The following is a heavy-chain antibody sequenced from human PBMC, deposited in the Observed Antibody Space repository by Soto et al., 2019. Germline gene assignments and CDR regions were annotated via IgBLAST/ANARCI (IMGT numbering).Heavy chain of an antibody. V-gene: IGHV3-74*01. Sequence: EVQLVESGGGLVQPGGSLRLSCAASGFTLSGRSMHWVRQAPGKGLVWVSGIDNAGTDSTYADSVKGRFTSSRDNAKNTLYLQMNSLRVEDTAVYYCARGWFGPDVWGNGTTFTVSS. CDR3: ARGWFGPDV. D-gene: IGHD3-10*01. J-gene: IGHJ6*04. CDR2: IDNAGTDS. CDR1: GFTLSGRS.